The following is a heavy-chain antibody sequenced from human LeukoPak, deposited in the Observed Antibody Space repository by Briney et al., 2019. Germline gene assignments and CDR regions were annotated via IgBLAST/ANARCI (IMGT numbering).Heavy chain of an antibody. CDR1: GGSFSGYY. V-gene: IGHV4-34*01. J-gene: IGHJ4*02. CDR2: INHSGST. D-gene: IGHD6-19*01. CDR3: ARIAVPRVRRYSDY. Sequence: SETLSLTCAVYGGSFSGYYWSWFRQPPGKGLEWFGEINHSGSTNYNPSLKSRVTISVDTSKNQFSLKLSSVTAADTAVYYCARIAVPRVRRYSDYWGQGTLVTVSS.